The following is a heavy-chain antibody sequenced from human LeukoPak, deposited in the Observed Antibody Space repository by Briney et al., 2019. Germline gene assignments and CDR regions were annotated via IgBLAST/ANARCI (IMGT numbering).Heavy chain of an antibody. CDR1: GGTFSSYA. D-gene: IGHD3-22*01. V-gene: IGHV1-69*04. CDR3: ATIDSSGYYLDY. Sequence: SVKVSCKASGGTFSSYAISWVRQASGQGLEWMGRIIPILGIANYAQKFQGRVTITADKSTSTAYMELSSLRSEDTAVYYCATIDSSGYYLDYWGQGTLVTVSS. J-gene: IGHJ4*02. CDR2: IIPILGIA.